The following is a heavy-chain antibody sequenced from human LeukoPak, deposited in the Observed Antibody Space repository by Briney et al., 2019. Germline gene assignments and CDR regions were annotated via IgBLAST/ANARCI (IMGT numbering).Heavy chain of an antibody. Sequence: GGSLRLSCAASGFTFGTFAFSWVRQAPGKGLEWVSSITGDDSTYYADSVKGRFTISRDTSSNTLYLQMNSLRAEDTALYYCAKGHYDFRDYWGQGTLVTVSS. D-gene: IGHD3-3*01. CDR3: AKGHYDFRDY. CDR1: GFTFGTFA. V-gene: IGHV3-23*01. CDR2: ITGDDST. J-gene: IGHJ4*02.